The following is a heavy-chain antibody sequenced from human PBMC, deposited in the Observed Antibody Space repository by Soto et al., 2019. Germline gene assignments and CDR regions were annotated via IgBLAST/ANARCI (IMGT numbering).Heavy chain of an antibody. V-gene: IGHV3-11*01. CDR3: ARDPRSYSGYEGHDAFDI. Sequence: GSLRLSCAASGFTFSDYYMSWIRQAPGKGLEWVSYISSSGSTIYYADSVKGRFTISRDNAKNSLYLQMNSLRAEDTAVYYCARDPRSYSGYEGHDAFDIWGQGTMVTVSS. CDR1: GFTFSDYY. J-gene: IGHJ3*02. CDR2: ISSSGSTI. D-gene: IGHD5-12*01.